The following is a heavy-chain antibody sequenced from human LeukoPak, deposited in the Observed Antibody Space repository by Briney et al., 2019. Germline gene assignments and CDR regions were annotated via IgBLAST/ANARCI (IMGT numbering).Heavy chain of an antibody. J-gene: IGHJ6*03. D-gene: IGHD3-22*01. Sequence: GSLRLSCVASGFSITDHHMDWVRQAPGKGLEWIGEINHSGSTNYNPSLKSRVTISVDTSKNQFSLKLSSVTAADTAVYYCARGLYYYDSSGYFIVPYYYYMDVWGKGTTVTVSS. CDR3: ARGLYYYDSSGYFIVPYYYYMDV. CDR1: GFSITDHH. CDR2: INHSGST. V-gene: IGHV4-34*01.